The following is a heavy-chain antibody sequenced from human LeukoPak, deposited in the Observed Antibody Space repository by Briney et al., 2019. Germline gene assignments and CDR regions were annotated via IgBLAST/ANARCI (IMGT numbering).Heavy chain of an antibody. CDR3: AKDMALIVVTDNGMDV. J-gene: IGHJ6*02. CDR1: GVTFSRDD. Sequence: GGPLRLSCAACGVTFSRDDVHWVRQGTGKGLEWVLAIDSAGDTYYPGSVKGQFTISRENAKNSLYLQMNSLRVEDTAVYYCAKDMALIVVTDNGMDVWGQGTTVTVSS. D-gene: IGHD2-21*02. V-gene: IGHV3-13*03. CDR2: IDSAGDT.